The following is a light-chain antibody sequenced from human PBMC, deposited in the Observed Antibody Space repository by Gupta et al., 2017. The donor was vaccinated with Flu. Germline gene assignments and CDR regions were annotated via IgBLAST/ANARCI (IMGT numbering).Light chain of an antibody. CDR3: GTWDSSVSAWV. Sequence: SVMLENNDVSGYQHITDTAPEILIYENNNRPSGMPDRFSGSKSDTTAALGTNGRQTGDEANYYCGTWDSSVSAWVFGGGTKGTVL. CDR2: ENN. CDR1: SVMLENND. V-gene: IGLV1-51*02. J-gene: IGLJ3*02.